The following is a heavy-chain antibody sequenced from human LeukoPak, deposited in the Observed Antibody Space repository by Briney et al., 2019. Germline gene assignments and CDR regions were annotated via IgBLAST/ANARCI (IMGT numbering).Heavy chain of an antibody. CDR2: ISYDGSNK. CDR1: GFTFSSYG. J-gene: IGHJ4*02. D-gene: IGHD3-22*01. CDR3: ARDLEDYDSSGPDY. V-gene: IGHV3-30*03. Sequence: QPGGSLRLSCAASGFTFSSYGMHWVRQAPGKGLEWVAVISYDGSNKYYADSVKGRFTISRDNSKNTLYLQMNSLRAEDTAVYYCARDLEDYDSSGPDYWGQGTLVTVSS.